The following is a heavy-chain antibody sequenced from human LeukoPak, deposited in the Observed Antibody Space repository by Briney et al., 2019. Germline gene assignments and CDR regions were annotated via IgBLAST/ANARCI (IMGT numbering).Heavy chain of an antibody. CDR1: GGTFSSYA. CDR2: IIPIFGTA. D-gene: IGHD3-22*01. CDR3: ARGGYYDSSGYSDY. J-gene: IGHJ4*02. Sequence: SVKVSFTASGGTFSSYAISWVRQAPGQGLEWMGGIIPIFGTANYAQKFQGRVTITADESTSTAYMELSSLRSEDTAVYYCARGGYYDSSGYSDYWGQGTLVTVSS. V-gene: IGHV1-69*01.